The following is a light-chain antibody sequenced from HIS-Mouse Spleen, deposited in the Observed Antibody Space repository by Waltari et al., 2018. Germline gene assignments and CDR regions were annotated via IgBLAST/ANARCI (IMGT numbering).Light chain of an antibody. CDR2: EDS. CDR1: ALPKKY. Sequence: SYELTQPPSVSVSPGQTARITCAGDALPKKYAYCYQQNSGQAPVLVIYEDSKRPSGIPERFSGSSSGTMATLTISGAQVEDEADYYCYSTDSSGNHRRVFGGGTKLTVL. V-gene: IGLV3-10*01. J-gene: IGLJ3*02. CDR3: YSTDSSGNHRRV.